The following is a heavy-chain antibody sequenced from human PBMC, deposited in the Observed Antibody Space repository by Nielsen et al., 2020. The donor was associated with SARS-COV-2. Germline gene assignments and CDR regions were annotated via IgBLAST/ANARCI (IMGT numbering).Heavy chain of an antibody. CDR1: GFTFSSHA. CDR2: VSGSGGRT. CDR3: AKDLEYCSGGSCFSGRVTYFDY. J-gene: IGHJ4*02. Sequence: GGSLRLSCAASGFTFSSHAMSWVRQAPGKGLEWVSGVSGSGGRTYYADSVKGRFTIYRDNFKNTLYLQVDSLRAEDTAVYYCAKDLEYCSGGSCFSGRVTYFDYWGQGTLVTVSS. D-gene: IGHD2-15*01. V-gene: IGHV3-23*01.